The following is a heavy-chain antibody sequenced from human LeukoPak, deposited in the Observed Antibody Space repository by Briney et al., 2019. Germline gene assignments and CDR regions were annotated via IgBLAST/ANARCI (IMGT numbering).Heavy chain of an antibody. CDR3: ARTTMVRGTYYMDV. Sequence: SGTLSLTCTVSGGSISSYYWSWIRQPPGKGLEWIGYIYYSGSTNYNPSLKSRVTISVDTSKNQFSLKLSSVTAADTAVYYCARTTMVRGTYYMDVWGKGTTVTISS. V-gene: IGHV4-59*01. CDR2: IYYSGST. CDR1: GGSISSYY. J-gene: IGHJ6*03. D-gene: IGHD3-10*01.